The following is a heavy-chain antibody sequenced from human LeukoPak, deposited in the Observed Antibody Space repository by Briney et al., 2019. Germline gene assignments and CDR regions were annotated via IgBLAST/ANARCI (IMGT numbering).Heavy chain of an antibody. CDR1: GGSISSGGYY. Sequence: SQTLSLTCTVSGGSISSGGYYWSWIRQHPGKGLEWIGYIYYSGSTYYNPSLKSRVTISVDTSKNQFSLKLSSVTSADTAVYYCARGPLLEWLDDYYYYGMDVWGQGTTVTVSS. CDR3: ARGPLLEWLDDYYYYGMDV. V-gene: IGHV4-31*03. J-gene: IGHJ6*02. CDR2: IYYSGST. D-gene: IGHD3-3*01.